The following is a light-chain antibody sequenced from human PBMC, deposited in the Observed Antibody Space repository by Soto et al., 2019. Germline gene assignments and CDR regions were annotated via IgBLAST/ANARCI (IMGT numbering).Light chain of an antibody. CDR3: QQRHLWPIT. Sequence: EIVLTQSPATLSLSPGERATLSCTASQSVRSYLAWYQQKPGQVPRLVIYDASNRATGIPARFSGSGSGTDFTLTISSLEPEDFAVYYCQQRHLWPITFGQGTRVEIK. V-gene: IGKV3-11*01. CDR1: QSVRSY. J-gene: IGKJ5*01. CDR2: DAS.